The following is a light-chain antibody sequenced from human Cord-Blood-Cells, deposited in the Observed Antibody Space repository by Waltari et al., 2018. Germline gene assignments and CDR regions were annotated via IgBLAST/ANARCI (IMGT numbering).Light chain of an antibody. J-gene: IGLJ2*01. CDR1: TLGDKY. V-gene: IGLV3-1*01. Sequence: SYELTQPPSVSVSPGQTASITCSGDTLGDKYACWYQQKPGQSPLLAIYQDSKRPSGIPERFSGSNSGNTATLTISGTQAMDEADYYCQAWDSSTAVFGGGTKLTVL. CDR2: QDS. CDR3: QAWDSSTAV.